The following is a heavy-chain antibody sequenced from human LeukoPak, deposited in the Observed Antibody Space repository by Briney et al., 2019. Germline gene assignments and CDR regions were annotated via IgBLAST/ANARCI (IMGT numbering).Heavy chain of an antibody. V-gene: IGHV3-23*01. CDR1: GFKFSSFA. J-gene: IGHJ1*01. CDR3: AITVDCRATTDCYSYFHH. D-gene: IGHD2-21*02. Sequence: GGSLRLSCAASGFKFSSFAMNWVRQAPGKGLEWVSSISGSASSIYYADSVKGRFTVSRDNAKDTLYLQVNSLRAEDTAVYYCAITVDCRATTDCYSYFHHWGQGTLVTVSS. CDR2: ISGSASSI.